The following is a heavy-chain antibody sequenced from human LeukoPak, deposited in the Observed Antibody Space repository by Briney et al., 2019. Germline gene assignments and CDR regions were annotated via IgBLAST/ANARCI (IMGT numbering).Heavy chain of an antibody. V-gene: IGHV6-1*01. Sequence: SQTLSLTCAISGDSVSSNTAAWNWIRQSPSRGLEWLGRTYYRSKWYHEYAISVRSRIIINSDTSKNQFSLHPNSVTPDDTAVYYCAKGYSMSYWGQGTLVTVSS. CDR1: GDSVSSNTAA. CDR2: TYYRSKWYH. J-gene: IGHJ4*02. D-gene: IGHD5-12*01. CDR3: AKGYSMSY.